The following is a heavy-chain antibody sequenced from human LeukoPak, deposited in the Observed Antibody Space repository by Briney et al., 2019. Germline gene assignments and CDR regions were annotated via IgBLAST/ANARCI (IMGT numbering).Heavy chain of an antibody. CDR1: TYGFTEYY. Sequence: ASVIVSCKASTYGFTEYYIHWVRQAPGQGLEWMGWINPTSGATKNARKFQGRVTMTRDTSISTAYMDLNRLRSNDTAVYYCARLVGATTGLGWFDPWGQGTLVTVSS. J-gene: IGHJ5*02. CDR2: INPTSGAT. V-gene: IGHV1-2*02. D-gene: IGHD1-26*01. CDR3: ARLVGATTGLGWFDP.